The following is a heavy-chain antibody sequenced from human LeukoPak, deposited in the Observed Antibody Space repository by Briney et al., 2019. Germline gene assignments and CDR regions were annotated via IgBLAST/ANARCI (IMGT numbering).Heavy chain of an antibody. D-gene: IGHD2/OR15-2a*01. J-gene: IGHJ4*02. CDR1: GYTFSSYA. V-gene: IGHV3-30-3*01. Sequence: PGGSLRLSCAASGYTFSSYAMHWVRQAPGKGLEWVAVISYDGSNKYYADSVKGRFTISRDNSKNTLYLQMNSLRAEDTAVYYCARDYLPEYYFDYWGQGTLVTVSS. CDR3: ARDYLPEYYFDY. CDR2: ISYDGSNK.